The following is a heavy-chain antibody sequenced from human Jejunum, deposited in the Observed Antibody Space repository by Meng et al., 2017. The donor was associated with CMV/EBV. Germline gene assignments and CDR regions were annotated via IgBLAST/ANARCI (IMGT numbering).Heavy chain of an antibody. J-gene: IGHJ4*02. V-gene: IGHV4-4*07. CDR1: GRPITSYF. CDR2: MSSSGST. CDR3: ARDSSTSFDY. Sequence: QLQFPESGPGLVKTSEALSLTCSVSGRPITSYFWSWIRQPAGKGMEWSGRMSSSGSTYYHPTLKSRVTMSMDTAKNQFFLKLTPVTAAATAMYYCARDSSTSFDYWGQGTLVTVSS.